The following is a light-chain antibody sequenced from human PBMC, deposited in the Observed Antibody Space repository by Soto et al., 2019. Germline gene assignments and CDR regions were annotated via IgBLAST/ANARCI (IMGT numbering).Light chain of an antibody. CDR1: KLGEKF. CDR3: QAWDTTTHYV. CDR2: QDN. Sequence: SYELFQPPSVSVSPGQTASITCTGDKLGEKFASWYQQKSGQSPVLIIYQDNKRPSGIPERFSGSNSGNTATLTISGARTVDEADYYCQAWDTTTHYVFGTGTKVTVL. J-gene: IGLJ1*01. V-gene: IGLV3-1*01.